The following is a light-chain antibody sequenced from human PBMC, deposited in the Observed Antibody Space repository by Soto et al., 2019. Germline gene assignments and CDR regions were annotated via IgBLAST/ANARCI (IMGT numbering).Light chain of an antibody. V-gene: IGKV3-15*01. CDR3: QQYDKWPPT. Sequence: EIVMTQSPATLSVSPGERATLSCAASQVVRDYLAWYQQKPGQAPRLLIHGASTRAPGIPARFSGGGSGTDFTLTISSLQSEDFGVYYCQQYDKWPPTFGQGTKVDIK. CDR1: QVVRDY. J-gene: IGKJ1*01. CDR2: GAS.